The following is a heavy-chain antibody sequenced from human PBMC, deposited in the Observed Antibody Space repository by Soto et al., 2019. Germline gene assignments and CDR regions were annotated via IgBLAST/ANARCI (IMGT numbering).Heavy chain of an antibody. D-gene: IGHD4-17*01. J-gene: IGHJ5*02. Sequence: EVQLLESGGALVHPGGSLRLSCVASGFTSSSYAMSWVRQAPGTGLEWVPGITGSGGRTYYADSVKGRFTISRDNSKNTVYLQMNSLRAEDTAIYYCAKESAMVTTGWFDPWGQGTLVTVS. V-gene: IGHV3-23*01. CDR3: AKESAMVTTGWFDP. CDR1: GFTSSSYA. CDR2: ITGSGGRT.